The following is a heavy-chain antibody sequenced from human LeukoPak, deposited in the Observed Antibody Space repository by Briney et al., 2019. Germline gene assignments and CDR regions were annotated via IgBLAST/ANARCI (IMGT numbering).Heavy chain of an antibody. CDR1: GFTFSNAW. Sequence: GGSLRLSCAASGFTFSNAWMSWVRQAPGKGLEWVGRIKSKTDGGTTDYAAPVKGRFTISRDDSKNTLYLQMNSLKTEDTAVYYCTKGGRGIAAFEYYYHYYIDVWGKGTTVTVSS. V-gene: IGHV3-15*01. D-gene: IGHD6-13*01. CDR2: IKSKTDGGTT. CDR3: TKGGRGIAAFEYYYHYYIDV. J-gene: IGHJ6*03.